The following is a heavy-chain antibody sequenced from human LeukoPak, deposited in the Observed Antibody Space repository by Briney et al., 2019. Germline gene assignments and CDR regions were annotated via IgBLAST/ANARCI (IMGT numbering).Heavy chain of an antibody. J-gene: IGHJ1*01. CDR1: GFTFSTYW. Sequence: GGSLRLSCAASGFTFSTYWMHWVRQAPGKGLVWVSRIRDDGSIAIYADSVKGRLTISRDNAKNTLYLQMNSLRAEDTAVYYCARADSNGWYAFQHWGQGTLVTVSS. CDR3: ARADSNGWYAFQH. CDR2: IRDDGSIA. D-gene: IGHD6-19*01. V-gene: IGHV3-74*01.